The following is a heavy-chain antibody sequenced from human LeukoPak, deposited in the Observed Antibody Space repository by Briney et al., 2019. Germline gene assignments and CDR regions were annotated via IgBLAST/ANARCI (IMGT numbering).Heavy chain of an antibody. CDR1: GGSISSYY. Sequence: PSETLSLTCTVSGGSISSYYWSWIRQPPGKGLEWIGYIYYSGSTNYNPSLKSRVTISVDTSKNQFSLKLSSVTAADTAVYYCARGFTTYCYYYYMDVWGKGTTVTVSS. CDR3: ARGFTTYCYYYYMDV. V-gene: IGHV4-59*01. J-gene: IGHJ6*03. CDR2: IYYSGST. D-gene: IGHD1-14*01.